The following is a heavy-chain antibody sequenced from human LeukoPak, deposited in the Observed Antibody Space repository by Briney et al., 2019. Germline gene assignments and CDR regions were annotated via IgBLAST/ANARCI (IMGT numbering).Heavy chain of an antibody. Sequence: GGSLRLSCAASGFTFSSYSMNWVRQAPGKGLEWVSSISSSSSYIYYADSVKGRFTISRDNAKNSLYLQMNSLRAEDTAVYYCVRDLFSSSSDGEYYFDYWGQGTLVTVSS. D-gene: IGHD6-6*01. J-gene: IGHJ4*02. CDR2: ISSSSSYI. CDR1: GFTFSSYS. V-gene: IGHV3-21*01. CDR3: VRDLFSSSSDGEYYFDY.